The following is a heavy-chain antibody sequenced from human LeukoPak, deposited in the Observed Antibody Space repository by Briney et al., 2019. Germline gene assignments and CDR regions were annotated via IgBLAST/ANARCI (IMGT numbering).Heavy chain of an antibody. CDR1: GFTFSNYN. J-gene: IGHJ4*02. Sequence: GGPLRLSCSASGFTFSNYNMHWVRQSPGKGLEHVSIIGDTGGTTRYADSVKGRFSVSRDNSKNTLYLQMSSLRPDDTAIYYCVKDFTYTFDYWGQGTLVTVSS. D-gene: IGHD3-16*01. CDR2: IGDTGGTT. CDR3: VKDFTYTFDY. V-gene: IGHV3-64D*09.